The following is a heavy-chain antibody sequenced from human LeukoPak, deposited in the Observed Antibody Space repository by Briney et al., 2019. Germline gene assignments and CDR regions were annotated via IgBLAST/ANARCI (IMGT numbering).Heavy chain of an antibody. J-gene: IGHJ4*02. Sequence: SETLSLTCSVSGGSISIYYRSWIRQPPGKGLEWIGYVYNSGSTDYNPTLKSRVTISVDTSKNQFSLKVNSATASDTAVYYCVRDRELYYWGQGILVTVSS. V-gene: IGHV4-59*01. CDR1: GGSISIYY. D-gene: IGHD1-26*01. CDR2: VYNSGST. CDR3: VRDRELYY.